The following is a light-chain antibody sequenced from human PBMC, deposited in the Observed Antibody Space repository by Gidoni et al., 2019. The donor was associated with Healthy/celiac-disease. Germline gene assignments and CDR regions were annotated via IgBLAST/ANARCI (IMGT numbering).Light chain of an antibody. CDR2: AAS. CDR1: QRISSY. J-gene: IGKJ1*01. Sequence: DIQLTQSPSSLSASVGDSVTITCRASQRISSYLYWYQLEPGKAPKLLIYAASILQSAVPARFSGSGSGTDFTLTISSLQPGDFATYDCQQSYSTPSWTCGQGTKVEIK. CDR3: QQSYSTPSWT. V-gene: IGKV1-39*01.